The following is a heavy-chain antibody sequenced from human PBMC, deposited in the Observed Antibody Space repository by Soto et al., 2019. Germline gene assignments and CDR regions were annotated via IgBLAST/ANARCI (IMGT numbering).Heavy chain of an antibody. V-gene: IGHV3-30-3*01. CDR1: GFTFSSYA. CDR3: ARALPYYDDSSGYYPGY. CDR2: ISYDGSNK. J-gene: IGHJ4*02. Sequence: PGGSLRLSCAASGFTFSSYAMHWVRQAPGKGLEWVAVISYDGSNKYYADSVKGRFTISRDNSKNTLYLQMNSLRAEDTAVYYCARALPYYDDSSGYYPGYWGQGTLVTVSS. D-gene: IGHD3-22*01.